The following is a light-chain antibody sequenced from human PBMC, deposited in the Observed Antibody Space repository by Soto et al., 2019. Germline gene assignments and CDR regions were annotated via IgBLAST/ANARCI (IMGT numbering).Light chain of an antibody. V-gene: IGKV1-39*01. CDR1: HNISSH. CDR2: AAS. J-gene: IGKJ2*01. Sequence: DSPMTQSPSSLSSFIGDRVTITCRTSHNISSHFYWYQQKPGKAPNLLIYAASSLQSGVPSEFSGSVSGTDFALPITSLPPDDFATYYCQQSVSIPYTFGQGPK. CDR3: QQSVSIPYT.